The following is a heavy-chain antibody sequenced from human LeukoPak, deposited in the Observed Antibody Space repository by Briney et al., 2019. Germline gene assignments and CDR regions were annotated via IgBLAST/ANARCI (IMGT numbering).Heavy chain of an antibody. J-gene: IGHJ6*02. CDR1: GFTFSSYP. CDR3: SNPGRHGWPPGV. Sequence: GGSLRLSCAASGFTFSSYPMGWVRQAPGKGLEWVSDISASGATTFYADSVKGQFTISRDNSKDTLYLQMNSPRAEDTAVYYCSNPGRHGWPPGVWGQGTTVTVSS. D-gene: IGHD6-19*01. V-gene: IGHV3-23*01. CDR2: ISASGATT.